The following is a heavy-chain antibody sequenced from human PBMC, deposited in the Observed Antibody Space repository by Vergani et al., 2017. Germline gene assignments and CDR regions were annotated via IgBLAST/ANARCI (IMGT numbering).Heavy chain of an antibody. V-gene: IGHV3-43*01. CDR1: GFTFDDYT. CDR3: AKVCGSTSCPYGGGAFDV. J-gene: IGHJ3*01. Sequence: EVQLVESGGVVVQPGGSLRLSCAASGFTFDDYTMHWVRQAQGKGLEWVSLISWDGGSTYYAESVKGRFTISRDNSKNSLYLQMNSLRTEDTATYYCAKVCGSTSCPYGGGAFDVWGHGTMVTVSS. D-gene: IGHD2-2*01. CDR2: ISWDGGST.